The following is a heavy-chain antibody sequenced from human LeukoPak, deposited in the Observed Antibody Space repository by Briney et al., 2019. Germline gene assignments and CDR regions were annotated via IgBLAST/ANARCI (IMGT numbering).Heavy chain of an antibody. CDR3: AREGADFWSGYYVWFDP. J-gene: IGHJ5*02. CDR2: ISSSSSTI. V-gene: IGHV3-48*02. D-gene: IGHD3-3*01. Sequence: GRSLRLSCAASGFTFSNSAMYWVRQAPGKGLEWVSYISSSSSTIYYADSVKGRFTISRDNAKNSLYLQMNSLRDKDTAVYYCAREGADFWSGYYVWFDPWGQGTLVTVSS. CDR1: GFTFSNSA.